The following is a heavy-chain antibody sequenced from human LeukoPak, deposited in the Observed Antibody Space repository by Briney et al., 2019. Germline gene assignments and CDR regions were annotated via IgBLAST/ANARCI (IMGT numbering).Heavy chain of an antibody. V-gene: IGHV3-20*03. CDR3: VTDFSSNWYSFDF. Sequence: PGGSLRPSLVVSVGTPDDYGMSWVPQPPGRGGRGVSGINWFGTNTYYAESVKGRFTIYRDSAEKSLYLDMNSLRDDHTAFYYCVTDFSSNWYSFDFWGRGTMVTVSS. CDR2: INWFGTNT. D-gene: IGHD6-13*01. J-gene: IGHJ4*02. CDR1: VGTPDDYG.